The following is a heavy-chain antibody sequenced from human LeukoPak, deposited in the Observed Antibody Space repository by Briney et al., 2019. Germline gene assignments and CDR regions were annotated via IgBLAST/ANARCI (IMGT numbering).Heavy chain of an antibody. Sequence: AGGSLRLSCAASGFIFSSYGMHWVRQAPGKVLEWVTFIRFDGSNTYYSDSVKGRFTISRDNSKNTLYLQMNSLRVEDTAVYYCAQGHSHTAMYFWGQGTLVTVSS. CDR1: GFIFSSYG. D-gene: IGHD5-18*01. CDR2: IRFDGSNT. V-gene: IGHV3-30*02. J-gene: IGHJ4*02. CDR3: AQGHSHTAMYF.